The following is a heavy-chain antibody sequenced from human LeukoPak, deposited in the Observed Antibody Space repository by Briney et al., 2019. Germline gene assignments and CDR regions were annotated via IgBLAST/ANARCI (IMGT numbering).Heavy chain of an antibody. V-gene: IGHV3-9*01. CDR2: ISYNSDST. CDR1: GFTFDAYA. CDR3: AKPKTTSSGWYFFDS. J-gene: IGHJ4*02. D-gene: IGHD6-19*01. Sequence: GGSLRLSCAASGFTFDAYAMHWVRQAPGKGLEWVSGISYNSDSTGYADPVKGRFIISRDNAKNSLYLQMHSLRAEDTALYYCAKPKTTSSGWYFFDSWGQGTLVTVSS.